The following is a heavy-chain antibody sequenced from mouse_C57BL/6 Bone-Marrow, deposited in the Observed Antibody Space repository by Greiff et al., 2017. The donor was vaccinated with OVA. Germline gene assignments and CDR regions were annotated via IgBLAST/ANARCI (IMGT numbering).Heavy chain of an antibody. CDR3: ARSTVGQGMDY. J-gene: IGHJ4*01. D-gene: IGHD1-1*01. CDR1: GISITTGNYR. V-gene: IGHV3-5*01. CDR2: IYYSSTN. Sequence: DVQLQESGPGLVKPSQSVFLTCTVTGISITTGNYRWSWIRQFPGNKLEWIGYIYYSSTNSYNPSLTSPTTITRDTPKNQFFLEMNSLTAEDTATYYCARSTVGQGMDYWGQGTSVTVSS.